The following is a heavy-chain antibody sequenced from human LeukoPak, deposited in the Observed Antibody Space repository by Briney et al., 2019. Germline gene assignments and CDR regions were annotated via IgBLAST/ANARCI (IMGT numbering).Heavy chain of an antibody. CDR2: IVPIFGTA. CDR3: ARAYDSSGYYTYYFDY. J-gene: IGHJ4*02. V-gene: IGHV1-69*13. CDR1: GGTFSSYA. Sequence: GASVKVSCKASGGTFSSYAISWVRQAPGQGLEWMGGIVPIFGTANYAQKFQGRVTITADESTSTAYMELSSLRSEDTAVYYCARAYDSSGYYTYYFDYWGQGTLVTVSS. D-gene: IGHD3-22*01.